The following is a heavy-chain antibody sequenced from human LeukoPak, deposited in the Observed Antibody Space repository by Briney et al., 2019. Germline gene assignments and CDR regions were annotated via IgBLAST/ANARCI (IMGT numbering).Heavy chain of an antibody. CDR2: IYTSGST. V-gene: IGHV4-4*07. Sequence: SETLSLTCTVSGDSINSYYYNWIRQAAGKGLEWIGRIYTSGSTNYNPSLKSRVTMSLDTSKNQFSLKLSSVTAADTAAYFCAREAGDSSGYYYDKGAFDIWGQGTKVIVSS. J-gene: IGHJ3*02. CDR1: GDSINSYY. D-gene: IGHD3-22*01. CDR3: AREAGDSSGYYYDKGAFDI.